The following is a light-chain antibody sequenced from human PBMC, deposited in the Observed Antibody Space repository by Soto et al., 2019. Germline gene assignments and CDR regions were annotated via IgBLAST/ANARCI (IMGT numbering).Light chain of an antibody. CDR3: QQYGSSGT. V-gene: IGKV3-20*01. CDR2: GAS. CDR1: RSVISY. J-gene: IGKJ1*01. Sequence: EIVLTQSPATLSLSPGESATLFFRATRSVISYLAWYQQKPGQAPRLLIYGASNRATGIPDRFSGSGSGTDFTLTISRLEPEDFAVYYCQQYGSSGTFGQGTKVDIK.